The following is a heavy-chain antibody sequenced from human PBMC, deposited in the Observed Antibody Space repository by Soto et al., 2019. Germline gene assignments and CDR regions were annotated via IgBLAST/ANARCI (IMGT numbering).Heavy chain of an antibody. V-gene: IGHV4-59*08. Sequence: SETLSLTRTVSGGSISSYYWSWIRQPPGKGLEWIGYIYYSGSTNYNPSLKSRVTISVDTSKNQFSLKLSSVTAADTAVYYCARHVPYYYDSSGPTHPFDYWGQGTQVTVSS. J-gene: IGHJ4*02. CDR3: ARHVPYYYDSSGPTHPFDY. CDR2: IYYSGST. CDR1: GGSISSYY. D-gene: IGHD3-22*01.